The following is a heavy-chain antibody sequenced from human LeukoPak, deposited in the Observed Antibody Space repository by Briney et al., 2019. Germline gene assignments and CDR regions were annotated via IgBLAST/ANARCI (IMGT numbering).Heavy chain of an antibody. CDR3: ARETTMVRGVRYYFDS. CDR1: GFTFSNYG. V-gene: IGHV3-33*01. CDR2: IWYDGSNK. Sequence: GRSLRLSCAASGFTFSNYGMHWVRQAPGKGLEWVALIWYDGSNKYYTDSVKGRLTISRDNSKNTLYLQMNSLRAEDTAVYYCARETTMVRGVRYYFDSWGQGTLVTVSS. J-gene: IGHJ4*02. D-gene: IGHD3-10*01.